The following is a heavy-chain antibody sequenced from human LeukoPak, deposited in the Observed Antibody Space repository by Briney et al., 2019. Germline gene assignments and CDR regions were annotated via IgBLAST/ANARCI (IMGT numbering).Heavy chain of an antibody. CDR1: GYTFTSYD. V-gene: IGHV1-8*01. J-gene: IGHJ5*02. Sequence: ASVKVSCKASGYTFTSYDINWVRQATGQGLEWMGWMNPNSGNTGYAQKFQGRVTMTRNTSISTAYMELSSLRSEDTAVYYCARSQEQWLVRSWFDPWGQGTLVTVSS. CDR2: MNPNSGNT. D-gene: IGHD6-19*01. CDR3: ARSQEQWLVRSWFDP.